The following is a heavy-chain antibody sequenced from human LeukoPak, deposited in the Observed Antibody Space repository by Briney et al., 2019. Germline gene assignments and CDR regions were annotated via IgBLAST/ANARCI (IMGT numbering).Heavy chain of an antibody. Sequence: GGSLRLSCAASGFTFSSYGMHWVRQAPGKGLEWVAVISYDGSNKYYADSVKGRFTISRDNSKNTLYLQMNSLRAEDTAVYYCARSRIVVVPAAIGYWGQGTLVTVSS. D-gene: IGHD2-2*02. J-gene: IGHJ4*02. CDR3: ARSRIVVVPAAIGY. V-gene: IGHV3-30*19. CDR1: GFTFSSYG. CDR2: ISYDGSNK.